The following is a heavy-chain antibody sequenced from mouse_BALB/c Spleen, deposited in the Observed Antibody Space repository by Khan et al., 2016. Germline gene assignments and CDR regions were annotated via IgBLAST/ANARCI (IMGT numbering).Heavy chain of an antibody. CDR3: ARDGYYPYAMDY. D-gene: IGHD2-3*01. Sequence: EVELVESGGDLVQPGGSLRLSCATSGFTFTDYYMSWVRQPPGKALGWLGFIRNKANGYTTEYSASVKGRFTISRDNSQSILYLQMNTLRAEDSATYYCARDGYYPYAMDYWGQGTSVTVSS. V-gene: IGHV7-3*02. J-gene: IGHJ4*01. CDR2: IRNKANGYTT. CDR1: GFTFTDYY.